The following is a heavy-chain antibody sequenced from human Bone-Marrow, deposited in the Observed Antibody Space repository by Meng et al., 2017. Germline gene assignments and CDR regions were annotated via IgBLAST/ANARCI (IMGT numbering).Heavy chain of an antibody. CDR3: ARATPEITTVCAMPDAFDI. CDR1: GFTVSSNY. J-gene: IGHJ3*02. D-gene: IGHD3-10*01. Sequence: GESLKISCAASGFTVSSNYMSWVRQAPGKGLEWVSVIYSGGSTYYADSVKGRFTISRDNSKNTLYLQMNSLRAEDTAVYYCARATPEITTVCAMPDAFDIWGQGTMVTVSS. CDR2: IYSGGST. V-gene: IGHV3-53*01.